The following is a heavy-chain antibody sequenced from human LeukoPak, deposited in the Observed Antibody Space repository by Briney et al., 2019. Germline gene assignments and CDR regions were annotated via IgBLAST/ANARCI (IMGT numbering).Heavy chain of an antibody. CDR1: GFTFRSYE. D-gene: IGHD3-10*01. V-gene: IGHV3-48*03. Sequence: GGSLRLSCVASGFTFRSYEMNWVRQAPGKGLEWVSYISRSGTTIYYADSVKGRFTISRDSSKNSLYLQMNSLRAEDTAVYLCARDPGGAGGPFDYWGQGTLVTVSS. CDR3: ARDPGGAGGPFDY. J-gene: IGHJ4*02. CDR2: ISRSGTTI.